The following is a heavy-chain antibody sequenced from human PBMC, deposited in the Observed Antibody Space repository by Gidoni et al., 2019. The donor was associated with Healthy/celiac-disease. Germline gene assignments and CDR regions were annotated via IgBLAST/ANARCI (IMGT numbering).Heavy chain of an antibody. CDR1: GGSISSGAYY. D-gene: IGHD3-22*01. CDR2: IYYSGST. Sequence: QVQLQESGPGLVKPSQTLSLTCTVSGGSISSGAYYWSWIRQPPGKGLEWIGYIYYSGSTYYNPSLKSRVTISVDTSKNQFSLKLSSVTAADTAVYYCARAPSDYYDSSQGAYDYWGQGTLVTVSS. J-gene: IGHJ4*02. CDR3: ARAPSDYYDSSQGAYDY. V-gene: IGHV4-30-4*01.